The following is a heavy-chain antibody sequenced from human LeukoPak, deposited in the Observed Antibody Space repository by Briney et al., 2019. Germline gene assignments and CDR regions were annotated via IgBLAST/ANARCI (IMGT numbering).Heavy chain of an antibody. D-gene: IGHD3-10*01. J-gene: IGHJ5*02. CDR1: GCSISSGGYS. Sequence: SRTLSLTCAVSGCSISSGGYSWSWIRQPPGKGLEWIGYIYHSGSTYYNPSLKSRVTISVDRSKNQFSLNLSTVTAADTAVYYCARTSCGSGSNNWFDPWGQGTLVTVSS. CDR2: IYHSGST. V-gene: IGHV4-30-2*01. CDR3: ARTSCGSGSNNWFDP.